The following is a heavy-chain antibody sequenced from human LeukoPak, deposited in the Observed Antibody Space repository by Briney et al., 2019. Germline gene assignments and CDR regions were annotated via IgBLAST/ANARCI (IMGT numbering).Heavy chain of an antibody. CDR2: ISAYNGNT. V-gene: IGHV1-18*04. J-gene: IGHJ4*02. CDR1: GYTFTGYY. CDR3: ARDPVGIAVAGSRTSFFDY. Sequence: ASVKVSCKASGYTFTGYYIHWVRQAPGQGLEWMGWISAYNGNTNYAQKLQGRVTMTTDTSTSTAYMELRSLRSDDTAVYYCARDPVGIAVAGSRTSFFDYWGQGTLVTVSS. D-gene: IGHD6-19*01.